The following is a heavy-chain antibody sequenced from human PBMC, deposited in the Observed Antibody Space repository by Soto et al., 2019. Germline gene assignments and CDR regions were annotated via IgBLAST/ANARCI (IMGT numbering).Heavy chain of an antibody. Sequence: EASVKVSCKASGYTFTTYAISWLRQAPGQGLEWMGWMDTNTGNTDYAQRLQGRVTMTRNTSISTAYMELSSLRSEDTAVYFCARESQWLIDYWGQGTLVTVSS. J-gene: IGHJ4*02. CDR2: MDTNTGNT. V-gene: IGHV1-8*01. CDR1: GYTFTTYA. D-gene: IGHD6-19*01. CDR3: ARESQWLIDY.